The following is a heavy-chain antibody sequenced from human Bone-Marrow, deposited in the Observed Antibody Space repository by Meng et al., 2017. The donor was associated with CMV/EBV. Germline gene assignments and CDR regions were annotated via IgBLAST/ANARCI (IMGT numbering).Heavy chain of an antibody. CDR1: ICRSSYY. J-gene: IGHJ5*02. Sequence: ICRSSYYCGCIRQPPGQALEWIGSIYYSGRTYYTPSLQSRVTISVDTSKNQFSLKLSSVTAADTAVYYCARDPGLSSIAARTNWFDPWGQGTLVTVSS. CDR3: ARDPGLSSIAARTNWFDP. V-gene: IGHV4-39*07. CDR2: IYYSGRT. D-gene: IGHD6-6*01.